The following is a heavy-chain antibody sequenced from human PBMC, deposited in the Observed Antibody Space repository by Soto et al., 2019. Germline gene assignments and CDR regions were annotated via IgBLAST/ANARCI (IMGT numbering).Heavy chain of an antibody. CDR2: IYHSGST. CDR1: GGSISSGGYS. V-gene: IGHV4-30-2*01. Sequence: PSETLSLTCAVSGGSISSGGYSWSWIRQPPGKGLEWIGYIYHSGSTYYNPSLKSRVTISVDRSKNQFSLKLSSVTAADTAVYYCARAYGSGSYRVYYFDYWGQGTLVTVSS. D-gene: IGHD3-10*01. J-gene: IGHJ4*02. CDR3: ARAYGSGSYRVYYFDY.